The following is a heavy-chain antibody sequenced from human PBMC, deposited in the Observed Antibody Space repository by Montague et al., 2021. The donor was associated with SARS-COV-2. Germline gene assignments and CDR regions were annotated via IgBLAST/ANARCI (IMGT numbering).Heavy chain of an antibody. CDR1: GFTFSSYE. D-gene: IGHD3-10*01. CDR2: ISSSGSTI. CDR3: ASRGLITMVRDAFDI. J-gene: IGHJ3*02. V-gene: IGHV3-48*03. Sequence: SLRLSCAASGFTFSSYEMNWVRQAPGKGLEWVSYISSSGSTIYYADSVKGRFTISRDNAKNSLYLQMNSLRAEDTAAYYCASRGLITMVRDAFDIWGQGTMVTVSS.